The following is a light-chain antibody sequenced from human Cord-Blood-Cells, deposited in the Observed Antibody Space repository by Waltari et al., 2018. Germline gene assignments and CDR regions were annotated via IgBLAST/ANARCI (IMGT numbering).Light chain of an antibody. CDR1: QSISSY. V-gene: IGKV1-39*01. J-gene: IGKJ3*01. CDR3: QQSYSTPFT. Sequence: DIQMTQSPSSLSVSVGDSVTLTCRASQSISSYLNWYQQKPGKAPKLLIYAASSLQSGVPSRFSGSGSGTDFTLTISSLQPEDFATYYCQQSYSTPFTFGPGTKVDIK. CDR2: AAS.